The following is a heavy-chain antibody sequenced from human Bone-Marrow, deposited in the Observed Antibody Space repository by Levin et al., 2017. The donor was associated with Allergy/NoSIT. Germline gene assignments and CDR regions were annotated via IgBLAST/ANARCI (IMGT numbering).Heavy chain of an antibody. CDR2: INHSGST. Sequence: SQTLSLTCAVYGGSFSHYYWTWIRQPPGKGLEWIGEINHSGSTNYNPSLTSRVTISVDTSKNQFSLKLSSVTAADTAVYYCARGQTGDGYFDLWGRGTLVTVSS. V-gene: IGHV4-34*01. CDR1: GGSFSHYY. CDR3: ARGQTGDGYFDL. J-gene: IGHJ2*01. D-gene: IGHD7-27*01.